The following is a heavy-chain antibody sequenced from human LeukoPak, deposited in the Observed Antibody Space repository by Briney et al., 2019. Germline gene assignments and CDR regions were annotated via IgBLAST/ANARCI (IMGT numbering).Heavy chain of an antibody. CDR2: ISSSGSTI. CDR1: GFTFSSYE. CDR3: ARDQSQWLVSGDY. Sequence: GGSLRLSCAASGFTFSSYEMNWVRQAPGKGLEWVSYISSSGSTIYYADSVKGRFTISRDNAKNSLYLQMNSLRAEDTAVYYRARDQSQWLVSGDYGAKETLVTVSS. D-gene: IGHD6-19*01. V-gene: IGHV3-48*03. J-gene: IGHJ4*02.